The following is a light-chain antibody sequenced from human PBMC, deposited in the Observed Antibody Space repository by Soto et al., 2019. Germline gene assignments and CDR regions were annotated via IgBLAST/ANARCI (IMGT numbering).Light chain of an antibody. J-gene: IGKJ2*01. CDR3: QQYGSSPYT. Sequence: EIVLTQSPGTLSLSPGERATLACRASQSVSSSYLAWYQHKPGQAPRLLIYGASSRATGIPDRFSGSGSGTDFTLTISRLAPDDFAVDYCQQYGSSPYTFGQGNKLEL. CDR2: GAS. V-gene: IGKV3-20*01. CDR1: QSVSSSY.